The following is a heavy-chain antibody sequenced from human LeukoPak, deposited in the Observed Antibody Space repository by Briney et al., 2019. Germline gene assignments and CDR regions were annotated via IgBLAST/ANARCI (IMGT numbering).Heavy chain of an antibody. Sequence: GGSLRLSCAASGFTFSSYSMNWVRQAPGKGLEWVSSISSTSTYISYADSVKGRFTISRDNSKNTLYLQMNSLRAEDTAVYYCARDGWQYYGSGPLDYWGQGTLVTVSS. D-gene: IGHD3-10*01. V-gene: IGHV3-21*01. CDR2: ISSTSTYI. J-gene: IGHJ4*02. CDR3: ARDGWQYYGSGPLDY. CDR1: GFTFSSYS.